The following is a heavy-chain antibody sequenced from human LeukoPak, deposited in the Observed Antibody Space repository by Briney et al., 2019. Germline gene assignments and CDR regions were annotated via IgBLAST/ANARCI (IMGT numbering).Heavy chain of an antibody. V-gene: IGHV4-4*07. J-gene: IGHJ4*02. CDR1: GGSISSYY. CDR2: IYTSGST. D-gene: IGHD3-22*01. CDR3: ARELYDSSGYYFDY. Sequence: SETLSLTCTVSGGSISSYYWSWIRQPAGKGLEWMGRIYTSGSTNYNPSLKSRVTMSVDTSKDQFSLQLSSVTAADTAVYYCARELYDSSGYYFDYWGQGTLVTVSS.